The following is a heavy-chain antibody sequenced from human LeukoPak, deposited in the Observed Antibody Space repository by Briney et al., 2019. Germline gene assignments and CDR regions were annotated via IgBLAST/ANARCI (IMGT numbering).Heavy chain of an antibody. D-gene: IGHD1/OR15-1a*01. Sequence: GESLKISCKGSGYSFTSYWIGWVRRMPGKGLEWMGIIYPGDSDTRYSPSFQGQVTISADKSISTAYLQWSSLKASDSAMYYCATSESQTKFDFWGQGTLVTASS. CDR3: ATSESQTKFDF. CDR2: IYPGDSDT. J-gene: IGHJ4*02. V-gene: IGHV5-51*01. CDR1: GYSFTSYW.